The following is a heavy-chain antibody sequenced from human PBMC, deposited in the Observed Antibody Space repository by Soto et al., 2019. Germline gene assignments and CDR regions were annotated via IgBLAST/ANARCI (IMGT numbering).Heavy chain of an antibody. CDR1: GASLSGVY. CDR3: ARACQGIIETTGLPKTYSDGLDV. V-gene: IGHV4-34*01. CDR2: INHSGSA. Sequence: QVQLQQWGAGLLKPSETLSLTCGVSGASLSGVYCTWIRQTPGRGLEGFGEINHSGSAYYNPALGDRVTISVDTSKKQFSLSLTSVTAAEAGRYYCARACQGIIETTGLPKTYSDGLDVWAQGTTGIVS. D-gene: IGHD1-1*01. J-gene: IGHJ6*02.